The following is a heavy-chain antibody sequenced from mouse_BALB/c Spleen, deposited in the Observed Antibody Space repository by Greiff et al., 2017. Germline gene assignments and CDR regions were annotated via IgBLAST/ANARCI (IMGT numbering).Heavy chain of an antibody. V-gene: IGHV5-17*02. CDR2: ISSGSSTI. CDR3: ARSYWDQGSLDY. J-gene: IGHJ2*01. CDR1: GFTFSSFG. Sequence: EVQRVESGGGLVQPGGSRKLSCAASGFTFSSFGMHWVRQAPEKGLEWVAYISSGSSTIYYADTVKGRFTISRDNPKNTLFLQMTSLRSEDTAMYYCARSYWDQGSLDYWGQGTTLTVSS. D-gene: IGHD4-1*01.